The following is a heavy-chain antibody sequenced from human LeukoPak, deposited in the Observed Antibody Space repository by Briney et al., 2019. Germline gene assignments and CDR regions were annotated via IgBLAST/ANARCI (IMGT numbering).Heavy chain of an antibody. CDR2: INPNSGGT. D-gene: IGHD3-22*01. J-gene: IGHJ4*02. Sequence: ASVKVSCKASGYTLTGYYMHWVRQAPGQGLEWMGWINPNSGGTNYAQKFQGRVALTRDTSISTAYMELSSLKSDDTAVYYCARAPDRGYWGQGTLVTVSS. CDR3: ARAPDRGY. V-gene: IGHV1-2*02. CDR1: GYTLTGYY.